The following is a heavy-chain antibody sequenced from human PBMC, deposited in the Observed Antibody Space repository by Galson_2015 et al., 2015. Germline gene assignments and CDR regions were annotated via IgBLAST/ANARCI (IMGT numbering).Heavy chain of an antibody. CDR3: ARGPSELLWFGDDAFDI. CDR2: INHSGST. D-gene: IGHD3-10*01. Sequence: WIRQPPGKGLEWIGEINHSGSTNYNPSLKSRVTISVDTSKNQFSLKLSSVTAADTAVYYCARGPSELLWFGDDAFDIWGQGTMVTVSS. J-gene: IGHJ3*02. V-gene: IGHV4-34*01.